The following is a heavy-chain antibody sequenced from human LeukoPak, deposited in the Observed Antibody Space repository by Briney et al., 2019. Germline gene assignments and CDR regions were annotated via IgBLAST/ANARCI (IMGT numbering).Heavy chain of an antibody. J-gene: IGHJ3*02. CDR1: GGTFSSYA. D-gene: IGHD1-7*01. Sequence: SVKVSCKASGGTFSSYAISWVRQAPGQGLEWMGGIIPIFGTANYAQKFQGRVTITADESTSTAYMELSSLRSEDTAVYYCARGKLRERPFDIWGQGTMVTVSS. V-gene: IGHV1-69*13. CDR2: IIPIFGTA. CDR3: ARGKLRERPFDI.